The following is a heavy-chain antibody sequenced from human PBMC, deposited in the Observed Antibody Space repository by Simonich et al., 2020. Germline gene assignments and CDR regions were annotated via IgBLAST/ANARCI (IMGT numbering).Heavy chain of an antibody. D-gene: IGHD1-1*01. CDR1: GYTFTGYY. Sequence: QVQLVQSGAEAKKPGASVKVSCKASGYTFTGYYMHWVRPAPGQGPDLLDRLNPNTGSTKYAQKFQGRVTRTRDTSISTAYMELSMLRSDDTDVYYWARSSDLLNWNDGPYYWGQGTLVTVSS. CDR3: ARSSDLLNWNDGPYY. V-gene: IGHV1-2*01. J-gene: IGHJ4*02. CDR2: LNPNTGST.